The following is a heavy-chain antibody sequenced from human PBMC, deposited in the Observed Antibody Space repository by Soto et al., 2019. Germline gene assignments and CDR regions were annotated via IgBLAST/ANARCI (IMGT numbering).Heavy chain of an antibody. CDR3: AREAGYQLLGQQAPDY. J-gene: IGHJ4*02. CDR2: IWHDGSNK. V-gene: IGHV3-33*01. Sequence: QVQLVESGGGVVQPGRSLRLSCAASGFTFSNYGMHWVRQAPNKGLEWVAGIWHDGSNKYHATSVEGRFTISRANSNNTLYLQMNSLRVEDTAVYYCAREAGYQLLGQQAPDYWGQGTLVTVSS. CDR1: GFTFSNYG. D-gene: IGHD2-2*01.